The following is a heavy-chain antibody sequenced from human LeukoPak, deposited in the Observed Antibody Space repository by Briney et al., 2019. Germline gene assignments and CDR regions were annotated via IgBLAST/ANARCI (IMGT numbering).Heavy chain of an antibody. J-gene: IGHJ4*02. CDR3: ARGNYYRFDY. D-gene: IGHD3-22*01. CDR2: INPTSGGT. Sequence: GASVKVSCKASGYTLTGYYMHWVRQAPGQGFEWMGWINPTSGGTNYAQKFQGRVTMTRDTSLSTAYMELSRLTSDDTAVYYCARGNYYRFDYWGQGTLVTVSS. V-gene: IGHV1-2*02. CDR1: GYTLTGYY.